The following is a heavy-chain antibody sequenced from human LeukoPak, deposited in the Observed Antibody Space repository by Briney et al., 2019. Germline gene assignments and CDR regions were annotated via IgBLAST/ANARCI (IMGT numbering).Heavy chain of an antibody. V-gene: IGHV4-59*01. J-gene: IGHJ6*03. Sequence: SETLSLTCTVSGGSISSYYWSWIRQPPGKGLEWIGYIYYSGSTNYNPSLKSRLTISVDTSKNQVSLQLSSVTAADTAVYYCARSYYDRSGYYTYYYMDVWGTGTTVTVSS. CDR1: GGSISSYY. CDR2: IYYSGST. D-gene: IGHD3-22*01. CDR3: ARSYYDRSGYYTYYYMDV.